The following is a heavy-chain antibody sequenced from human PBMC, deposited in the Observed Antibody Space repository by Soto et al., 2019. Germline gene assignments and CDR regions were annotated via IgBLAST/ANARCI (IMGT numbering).Heavy chain of an antibody. J-gene: IGHJ4*02. CDR2: MNPNSGNT. V-gene: IGHV1-8*01. CDR3: AREVEVAAFDY. D-gene: IGHD6-19*01. CDR1: GYTFTSYD. Sequence: QVQLVQSGAEVKKPGASVKVSCKASGYTFTSYDINWVRQATGQGLEWMGWMNPNSGNTGYAQKFEGRDNMTRNNSIRTAYMEMGRLRSEETVVYYCAREVEVAAFDYCGQGPLVIVST.